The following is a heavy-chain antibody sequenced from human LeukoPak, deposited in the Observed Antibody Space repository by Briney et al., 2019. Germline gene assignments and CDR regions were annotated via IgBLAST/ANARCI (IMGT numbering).Heavy chain of an antibody. CDR2: ISGSGGST. CDR1: GFTFSSYA. V-gene: IGHV3-23*01. J-gene: IGHJ6*03. Sequence: PGGSLRLSCAASGFTFSSYAMSWVRQAPGKGLEWVSAISGSGGSTYYADSVKGRFTISRDNAKNSLYLQMNSLRAEDTAVYYCARVAGYCSGGSCYLYYYYYYMDVWGKGTTVTVSS. D-gene: IGHD2-15*01. CDR3: ARVAGYCSGGSCYLYYYYYYMDV.